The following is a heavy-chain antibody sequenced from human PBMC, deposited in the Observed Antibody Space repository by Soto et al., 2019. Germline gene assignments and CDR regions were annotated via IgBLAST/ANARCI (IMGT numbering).Heavy chain of an antibody. CDR3: TRGHYDNFL. V-gene: IGHV3-7*01. CDR1: GFTFSTFW. D-gene: IGHD3-22*01. CDR2: IKGDGSDK. Sequence: EVQLMESGGGLVQPGGSLRLSCTASGFTFSTFWMNWVRQAPGKGLQWVANIKGDGSDKYYVDSVKGRFTISRDNAGSSLFLHMNSLRAEDTAVYYCTRGHYDNFLGGQGTLVTVSS. J-gene: IGHJ4*02.